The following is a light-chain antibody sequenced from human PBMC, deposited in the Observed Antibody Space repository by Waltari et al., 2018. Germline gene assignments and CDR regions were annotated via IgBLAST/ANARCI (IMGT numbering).Light chain of an antibody. CDR2: GAS. J-gene: IGKJ2*03. CDR3: QQYGDSPYS. V-gene: IGKV3-20*01. Sequence: VLTQSPGTXXXSPGEXXXXXCRASHSVSNNYVAWLQQKPGQAPRLLIYGASSRATGIPDRFSGSGSGTDFTLTISRLEPEDFAVFYCQQYGDSPYSFGRGTKLDI. CDR1: HSVSNNY.